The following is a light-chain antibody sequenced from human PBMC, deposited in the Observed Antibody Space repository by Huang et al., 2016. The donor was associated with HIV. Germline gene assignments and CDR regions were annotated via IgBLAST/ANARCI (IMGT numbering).Light chain of an antibody. CDR3: QHQWT. CDR1: QRISTW. J-gene: IGKJ1*01. Sequence: DIQVTQSPSTLSAFVGDRVNITGRTSQRISTWLAWYQQRPGKAPNLLLSKASNLETWVPSRFSGNGSGTEFTLTINGLQPDDLATYYCQHQWTFGQGTKVEIK. V-gene: IGKV1-5*03. CDR2: KAS.